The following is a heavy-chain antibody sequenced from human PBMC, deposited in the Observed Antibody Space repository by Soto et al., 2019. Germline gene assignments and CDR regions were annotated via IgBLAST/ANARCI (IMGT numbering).Heavy chain of an antibody. V-gene: IGHV3-21*01. CDR3: ARGYSGRWYVSDY. CDR2: ISGSSRYI. D-gene: IGHD6-13*01. J-gene: IGHJ4*02. CDR1: GFTFSSYT. Sequence: SLRLSCAASGFTFSSYTMNWVRQAPGKGLEWVSSISGSSRYIYYADSVKGRFTISRDNAKNSLYLQMNSLRAEDTAVYYCARGYSGRWYVSDYWGQGTLVTVSS.